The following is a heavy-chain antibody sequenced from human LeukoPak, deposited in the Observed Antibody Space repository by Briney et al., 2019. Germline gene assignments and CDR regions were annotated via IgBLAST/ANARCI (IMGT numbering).Heavy chain of an antibody. Sequence: PSQTLSLTCSVSGDSISSGYYYWNWIRPPAGKGLVWIVRIYPVSGSSSYNPSLQSRATILEDRSRNQFSLKLSAVTASDTALYYCARETVVHGGIEFWGQGIHVTVSS. J-gene: IGHJ4*02. CDR1: GDSISSGYYY. D-gene: IGHD6-6*01. CDR3: ARETVVHGGIEF. V-gene: IGHV4-61*02. CDR2: IYPVSGSS.